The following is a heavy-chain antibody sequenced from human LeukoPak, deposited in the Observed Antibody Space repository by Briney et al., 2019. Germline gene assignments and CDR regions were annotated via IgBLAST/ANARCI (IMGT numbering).Heavy chain of an antibody. D-gene: IGHD3-16*01. V-gene: IGHV3-74*01. CDR3: SSQISRGGN. Sequence: GGSLRLSCAASGFSFSTYWMHWVRQVPGKGPEWVSHITPDGSSTNYADSVKGRFTISRDNAKNTMYLQMNSLRAEDTAVYYCSSQISRGGNWGQGTLVTVSS. CDR2: ITPDGSST. CDR1: GFSFSTYW. J-gene: IGHJ4*02.